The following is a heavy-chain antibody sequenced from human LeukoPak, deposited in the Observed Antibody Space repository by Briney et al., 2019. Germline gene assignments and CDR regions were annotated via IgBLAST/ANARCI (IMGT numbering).Heavy chain of an antibody. D-gene: IGHD6-19*01. Sequence: GGSLRLSCVASGFSFSAHIMHWVRQAPGKGLEYVSAIRSDGSSTFYPNSVKGRFTISRDNSKSTLYLQMGSLRAEDTAVYYCTRRYGGHSGWAGYHDSWGQGTLVTVSS. CDR2: IRSDGSST. CDR1: GFSFSAHI. CDR3: TRRYGGHSGWAGYHDS. V-gene: IGHV3-64*01. J-gene: IGHJ4*02.